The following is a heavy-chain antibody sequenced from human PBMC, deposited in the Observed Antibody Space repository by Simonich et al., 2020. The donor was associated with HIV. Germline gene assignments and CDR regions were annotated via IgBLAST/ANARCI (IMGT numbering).Heavy chain of an antibody. CDR3: ARLMNYGSWSGYNLPPERHLEK. CDR2: SYLSGTT. Sequence: QLQLQESGPGLVKPSETLSLTCTVSGGSISVTRSYFWGWIRQPPGKGLEWIGESYLSGTTSSNPPLKSRVTISVDTAKNQFALKLNSVTAADTAVYYCARLMNYGSWSGYNLPPERHLEKWGQGTLVTVTS. J-gene: IGHJ1*01. CDR1: GGSISVTRSYF. V-gene: IGHV4-39*01. D-gene: IGHD3-3*01.